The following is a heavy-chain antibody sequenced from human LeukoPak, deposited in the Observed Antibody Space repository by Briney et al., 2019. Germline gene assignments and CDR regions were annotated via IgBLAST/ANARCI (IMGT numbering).Heavy chain of an antibody. CDR3: ARASDYANWFDP. J-gene: IGHJ5*02. CDR1: GGSFSGDY. CDR2: INHSGST. Sequence: SETLSLTCAVYGGSFSGDYWSWIRQPPGKGLEWIGEINHSGSTNYNPSLKSRVTISVDTSKNQFSLKLSSVTAADTAVYHCARASDYANWFDPWGQETLVTVSS. V-gene: IGHV4-34*01. D-gene: IGHD4-17*01.